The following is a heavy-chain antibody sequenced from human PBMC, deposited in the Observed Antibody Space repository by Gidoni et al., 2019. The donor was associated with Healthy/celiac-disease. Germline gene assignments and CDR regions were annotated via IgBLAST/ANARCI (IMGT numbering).Heavy chain of an antibody. CDR2: IYYSGST. CDR1: GGSISSSSYY. J-gene: IGHJ3*02. D-gene: IGHD2-21*02. Sequence: QLQLQESGPGLVKPSETLSLTCTVSGGSISSSSYYWGWIRQPPGKGLEWIGSIYYSGSTYYNPSLKSRVTISVDTSKNQFSLKLSSVTAADTAVYYCARFVVTAIPGDAFDIWGQGTMVTVSS. CDR3: ARFVVTAIPGDAFDI. V-gene: IGHV4-39*01.